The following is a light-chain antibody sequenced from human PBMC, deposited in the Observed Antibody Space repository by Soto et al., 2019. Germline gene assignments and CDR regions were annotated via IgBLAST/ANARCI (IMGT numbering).Light chain of an antibody. V-gene: IGKV1-5*03. CDR1: QSISSW. J-gene: IGKJ1*01. CDR2: KAS. CDR3: QQYDSYPWT. Sequence: IQMAQSPSTLCASVGDRVTITCRTSQSISSWLAWFQQKPGKAPKLLIYKASSLQSGFPSRFSGSGSGTEFTLTISGLQPEDSAIYYCQQYDSYPWTFGQGTKVEIK.